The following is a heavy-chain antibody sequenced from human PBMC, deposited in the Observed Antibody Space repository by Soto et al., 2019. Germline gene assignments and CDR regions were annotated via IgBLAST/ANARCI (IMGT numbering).Heavy chain of an antibody. V-gene: IGHV1-2*02. D-gene: IGHD3-10*01. J-gene: IGHJ4*02. CDR1: GYTFTGYY. Sequence: GASVKVSCKASGYTFTGYYVHWVRQAPGQGLEWMGWINPNSGGTIYPQKFQGRVTMTRDTSISTAYMELRSLRFDDTAVYYCASTGNYGSGTSFRVDYWGQGTFVTVSS. CDR2: INPNSGGT. CDR3: ASTGNYGSGTSFRVDY.